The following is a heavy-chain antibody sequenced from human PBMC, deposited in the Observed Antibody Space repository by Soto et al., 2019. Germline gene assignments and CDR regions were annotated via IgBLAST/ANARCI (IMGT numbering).Heavy chain of an antibody. J-gene: IGHJ4*02. CDR1: GGSISSYY. V-gene: IGHV4-59*01. D-gene: IGHD4-17*01. Sequence: SETLSLTCTVSGGSISSYYWSWIRQPPGKGLEWIGYIYYSGSTNYNPSLKSRVTISVDTSKNQFSLKLSSVTAADTAVYYCARDRDGDSDYWGQGTLVTVSS. CDR3: ARDRDGDSDY. CDR2: IYYSGST.